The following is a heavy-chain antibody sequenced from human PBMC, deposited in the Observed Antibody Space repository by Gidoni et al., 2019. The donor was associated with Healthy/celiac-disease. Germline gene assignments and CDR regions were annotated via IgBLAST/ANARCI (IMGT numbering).Heavy chain of an antibody. CDR3: AKDLLMYYYDSSGLTYAFDI. Sequence: EVQLLESGGGLVQPGGSLRLSCAASGFTFSGYAMRWVRQAPGKGLEWVSAISGSGGSTYYADSVKGRFTISRDNSKNTLYLQMNSLRAEDTAVYYCAKDLLMYYYDSSGLTYAFDIWGQGTMVTVSS. CDR1: GFTFSGYA. D-gene: IGHD3-22*01. CDR2: ISGSGGST. V-gene: IGHV3-23*01. J-gene: IGHJ3*02.